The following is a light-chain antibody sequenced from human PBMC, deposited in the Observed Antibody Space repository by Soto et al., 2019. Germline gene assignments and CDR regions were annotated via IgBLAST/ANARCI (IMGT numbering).Light chain of an antibody. CDR1: QSVSSY. V-gene: IGKV3-11*01. J-gene: IGKJ1*01. CDR2: DAT. Sequence: EIVLTQSPATLSLSPGERATLSCRTSQSVSSYLDWYQQKPGQAPRLLIYDATNRATGIPPMFSGSGSGTYITLTISSLKHEDFAVYYWQQRSNWPTFGQGTKLEIK. CDR3: QQRSNWPT.